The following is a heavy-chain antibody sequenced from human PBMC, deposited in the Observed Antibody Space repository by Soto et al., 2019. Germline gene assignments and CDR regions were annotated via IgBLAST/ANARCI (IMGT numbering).Heavy chain of an antibody. D-gene: IGHD6-19*01. J-gene: IGHJ3*02. V-gene: IGHV4-39*01. CDR2: IYYSGST. CDR1: GGSISSSRYY. Sequence: SETLSLTCTVSGGSISSSRYYWGWIRQPPGKGLEWIGSIYYSGSTYYNPSLRSRVTISVDTSKNQFSLKLSSVTAADTAVYYCARIGYSSGIRGAFDIWGQGTMVTVSS. CDR3: ARIGYSSGIRGAFDI.